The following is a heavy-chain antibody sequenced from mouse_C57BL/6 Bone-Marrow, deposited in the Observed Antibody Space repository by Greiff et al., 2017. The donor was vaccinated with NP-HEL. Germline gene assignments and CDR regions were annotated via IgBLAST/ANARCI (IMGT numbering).Heavy chain of an antibody. V-gene: IGHV8-8*01. CDR3: ARIERRAYDYDDDWFAY. CDR1: GFSLSTFGMG. J-gene: IGHJ3*01. CDR2: IWWDDDK. Sequence: QVTLKVCGPGILQPSQTLSLTCPFSGFSLSTFGMGVGWIRQPSGKGLDWLAHIWWDDDKYYNPALKSRPTISKDTSKNQVFLKIANVDTADTATYYCARIERRAYDYDDDWFAYWGQGTLVTVSA. D-gene: IGHD2-4*01.